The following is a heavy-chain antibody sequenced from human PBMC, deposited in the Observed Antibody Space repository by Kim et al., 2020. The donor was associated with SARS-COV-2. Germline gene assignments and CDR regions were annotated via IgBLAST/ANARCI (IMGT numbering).Heavy chain of an antibody. CDR2: VYYRGNP. Sequence: SETLSLTCTVSGGSISRFYWSWIRQLPGNGLEWIGYVYYRGNPTYNPSLKSRVTTSVDTSKNHFSLTLRSVTAADTAVYFCARVSGYEEYFDYWGQGTLVTVSS. J-gene: IGHJ4*02. CDR1: GGSISRFY. D-gene: IGHD6-25*01. CDR3: ARVSGYEEYFDY. V-gene: IGHV4-59*13.